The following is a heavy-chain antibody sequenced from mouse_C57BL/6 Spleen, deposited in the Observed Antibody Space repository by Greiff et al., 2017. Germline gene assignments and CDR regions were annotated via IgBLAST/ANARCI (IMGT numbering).Heavy chain of an antibody. V-gene: IGHV2-4*01. CDR1: GFSLTSYG. Sequence: QVQLKQSGPGLVQPSQSLSITCTVSGFSLTSYGVHWVRQPPGKGLEWLGVIWSGGSTDYNAAFISRLSLSKDNSKSQVFFKMNILQADDTAIYYCAGYYYGSPYAMDYWGQGTSVTVSS. J-gene: IGHJ4*01. CDR3: AGYYYGSPYAMDY. D-gene: IGHD1-1*01. CDR2: IWSGGST.